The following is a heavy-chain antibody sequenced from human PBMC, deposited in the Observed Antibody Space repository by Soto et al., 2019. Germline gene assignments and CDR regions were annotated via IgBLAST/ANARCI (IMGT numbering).Heavy chain of an antibody. CDR1: GFTFSSYG. Sequence: GGSLRLSCAASGFTFSSYGMHWVRQAPGKGLEWVAVISYDGSNKYYADSVKGRFTISRDNSKNTLYLQMNSLRAEDTDVYYCAKVGGEGYYDSSGYSPGQQFDYWGQGT. CDR2: ISYDGSNK. D-gene: IGHD3-22*01. V-gene: IGHV3-30*18. CDR3: AKVGGEGYYDSSGYSPGQQFDY. J-gene: IGHJ4*02.